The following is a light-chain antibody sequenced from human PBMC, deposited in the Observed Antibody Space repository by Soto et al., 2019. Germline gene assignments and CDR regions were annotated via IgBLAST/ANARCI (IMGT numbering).Light chain of an antibody. J-gene: IGKJ5*01. CDR2: AAS. CDR3: QNYNTAPPT. Sequence: DIQMTQSPSSLSASVGDRVTISCRASQGITNYLAWYQQKEGKAPELLIYAASSLQSGVPSRFSGSGSGTDFTLTISSLQPEDVATYFCQNYNTAPPTVGQGTRLEIK. V-gene: IGKV1-27*01. CDR1: QGITNY.